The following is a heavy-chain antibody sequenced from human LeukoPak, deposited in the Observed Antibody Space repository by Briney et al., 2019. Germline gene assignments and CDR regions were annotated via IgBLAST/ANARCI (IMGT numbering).Heavy chain of an antibody. V-gene: IGHV3-30*18. CDR3: AQGSYLDY. Sequence: GGSLRLSCAASGFTVSSIHMVWVRQAPGKGLEWVAVISYDGSNKYYADSAKGRFTISRDNSKNTLYLQMNSLRAEDTAVYYCAQGSYLDYWGQGTLVTVSS. CDR1: GFTVSSIH. J-gene: IGHJ4*02. D-gene: IGHD3-10*01. CDR2: ISYDGSNK.